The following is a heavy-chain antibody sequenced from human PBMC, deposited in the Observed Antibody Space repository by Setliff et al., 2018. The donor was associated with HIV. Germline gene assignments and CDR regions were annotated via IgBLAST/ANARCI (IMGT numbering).Heavy chain of an antibody. D-gene: IGHD3-3*01. CDR1: GGSITGHY. V-gene: IGHV4-59*11. Sequence: PSETLSLTCTVSGGSITGHYWSWIRQPPGKGLEWIGYIHYSGSSNYNPSLKSRVSISLDTSKKQVSLKLNSVTAADTAVYYCARGLSIFRVATPGFYSFMDVWGKGTTVTVSS. CDR2: IHYSGSS. CDR3: ARGLSIFRVATPGFYSFMDV. J-gene: IGHJ6*03.